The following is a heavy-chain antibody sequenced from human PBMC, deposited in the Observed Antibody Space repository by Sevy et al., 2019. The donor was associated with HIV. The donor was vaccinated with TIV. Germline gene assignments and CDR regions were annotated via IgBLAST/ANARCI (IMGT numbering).Heavy chain of an antibody. CDR2: LFPGNSDI. D-gene: IGHD4-4*01. CDR1: GYRFASYW. J-gene: IGHJ4*02. Sequence: GESLKISCQTSGYRFASYWIAWVRQKPGIGLEWVATLFPGNSDIRHSPCFRGRVTASADKSISPTYLQWSSLEASDTGTYFCARGPLGNPVDYFDSWGQGTRVTVSS. V-gene: IGHV5-51*01. CDR3: ARGPLGNPVDYFDS.